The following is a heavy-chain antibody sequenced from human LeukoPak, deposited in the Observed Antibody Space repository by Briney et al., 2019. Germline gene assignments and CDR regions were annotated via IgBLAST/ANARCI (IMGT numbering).Heavy chain of an antibody. D-gene: IGHD2-21*02. J-gene: IGHJ4*02. CDR3: ASYCGGDCYGNDY. V-gene: IGHV4-39*01. CDR2: IYYSGST. Sequence: SETLSLTCTVSGGSISSSSYYWGWIRQPPGKGLEWIGSIYYSGSTYYNPSLKSRVTISVDTSKNQFSLELSSVTAADTAVYYCASYCGGDCYGNDYWGQGTLVTVSS. CDR1: GGSISSSSYY.